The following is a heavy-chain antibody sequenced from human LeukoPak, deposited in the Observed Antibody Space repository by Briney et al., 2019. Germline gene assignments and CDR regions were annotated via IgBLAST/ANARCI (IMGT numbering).Heavy chain of an antibody. CDR3: AKPQYLRSYDAFDI. Sequence: GGSLRLSCAASGFTFSSYWMSWVRQAPGKGLEWVANIKQDGSEKYYVDSVKGRSTISRDNSKNTLYLQMNSLRAEDTAVYYCAKPQYLRSYDAFDIWGQGTMVIVSS. V-gene: IGHV3-7*01. D-gene: IGHD3-10*01. CDR2: IKQDGSEK. CDR1: GFTFSSYW. J-gene: IGHJ3*02.